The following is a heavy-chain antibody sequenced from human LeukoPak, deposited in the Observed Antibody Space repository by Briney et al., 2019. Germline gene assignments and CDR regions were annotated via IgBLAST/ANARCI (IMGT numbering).Heavy chain of an antibody. CDR3: ARDLYRIVVVPHYFDY. CDR1: GFTFSSYW. CDR2: INSDGSST. J-gene: IGHJ4*02. V-gene: IGHV3-74*01. Sequence: PGGSLRLSCAASGFTFSSYWMHWVRQAPGKGLVWVSRINSDGSSTSYADSVKGRFTISRDNAKNSLYLQMNSLRAEDTAVYYCARDLYRIVVVPHYFDYWGQGTLVTVSS. D-gene: IGHD3-22*01.